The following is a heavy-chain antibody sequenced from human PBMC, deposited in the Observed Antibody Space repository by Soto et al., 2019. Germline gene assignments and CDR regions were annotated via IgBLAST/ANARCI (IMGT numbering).Heavy chain of an antibody. Sequence: GGSLRLSCAASGFTFSSYAMSWVRQAPGKGLEWVSAISGSGGSTYYADSVKGRFTISRDNSKNTLYLQMNSLRAEDTAVYYCAKAPHMRKITMVRGDKVDYWGQGTLVTVSS. D-gene: IGHD3-10*01. V-gene: IGHV3-23*01. CDR2: ISGSGGST. CDR3: AKAPHMRKITMVRGDKVDY. J-gene: IGHJ4*02. CDR1: GFTFSSYA.